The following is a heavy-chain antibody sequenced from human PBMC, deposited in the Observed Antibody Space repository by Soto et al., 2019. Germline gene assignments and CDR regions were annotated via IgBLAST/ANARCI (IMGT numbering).Heavy chain of an antibody. Sequence: GESLKISCKGSGYSFTSYWISWVRQMPGKGLEWMGRIDPSDSYTNYSPSFQGHVTISADKSISTAYLQWSSLKASDTAMYYCARAGYCSSTSCYTFYGMDVWGQGTTVTV. CDR3: ARAGYCSSTSCYTFYGMDV. CDR1: GYSFTSYW. J-gene: IGHJ6*02. V-gene: IGHV5-10-1*01. D-gene: IGHD2-2*02. CDR2: IDPSDSYT.